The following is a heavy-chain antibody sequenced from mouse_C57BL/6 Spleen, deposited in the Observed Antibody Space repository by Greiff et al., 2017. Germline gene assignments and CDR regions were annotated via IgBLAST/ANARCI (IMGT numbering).Heavy chain of an antibody. Sequence: VQLQQSGPELVKPGASVKISCKASGYAFSSSWMNWVKQRPGKGLEWIGRIYPGDGDTNYNGKFKGKATLTADKSSSTAYMQLSSLKSEDSAVYFCASIYYGYYVGYWGQGTTLTVSS. J-gene: IGHJ2*01. CDR3: ASIYYGYYVGY. D-gene: IGHD2-2*01. CDR1: GYAFSSSW. CDR2: IYPGDGDT. V-gene: IGHV1-82*01.